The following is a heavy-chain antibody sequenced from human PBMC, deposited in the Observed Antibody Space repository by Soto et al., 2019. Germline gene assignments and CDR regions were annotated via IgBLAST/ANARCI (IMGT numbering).Heavy chain of an antibody. CDR2: ISASGGST. CDR3: AKLSGIAVAGTGRHFDY. V-gene: IGHV3-23*01. J-gene: IGHJ4*02. Sequence: EVQVLESGGGLVQPGGSLRLSCAASGLTFSNYGMSWVRQAPGKGLEWVSGISASGGSTYYADSVKGRFTISRDNSKNTLYLQLNSLRAEDTAVYYCAKLSGIAVAGTGRHFDYWGQGTLVTVSS. CDR1: GLTFSNYG. D-gene: IGHD6-19*01.